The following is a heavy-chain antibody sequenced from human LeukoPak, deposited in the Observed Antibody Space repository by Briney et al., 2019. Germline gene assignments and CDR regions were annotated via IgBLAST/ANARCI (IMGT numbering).Heavy chain of an antibody. CDR2: ISGSGGST. Sequence: PGGSLRLSCAASGFTFSGYAMSGFGQPPGKGLEWVSAISGSGGSTYYADSAKGRFTISRDNSKNTLYLQMNSLRAEDTAVYYCALAVAGNYFDYWGQGTLVTVSS. J-gene: IGHJ4*02. CDR3: ALAVAGNYFDY. D-gene: IGHD6-19*01. V-gene: IGHV3-23*01. CDR1: GFTFSGYA.